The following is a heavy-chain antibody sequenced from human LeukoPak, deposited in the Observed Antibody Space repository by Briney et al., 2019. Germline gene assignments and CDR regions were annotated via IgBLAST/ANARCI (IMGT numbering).Heavy chain of an antibody. CDR1: GGSISSYY. D-gene: IGHD6-13*01. J-gene: IGHJ4*02. Sequence: KPSETLSLTCTVSGGSISSYYWSWIRQPPGKGLEWIGYIYYSGSTNYNPSLKSRVTISVDTSKNQFSLKLSSVTAADTAVYYCARGGDSSSWLFDYWGQGTLVTVSS. V-gene: IGHV4-59*01. CDR2: IYYSGST. CDR3: ARGGDSSSWLFDY.